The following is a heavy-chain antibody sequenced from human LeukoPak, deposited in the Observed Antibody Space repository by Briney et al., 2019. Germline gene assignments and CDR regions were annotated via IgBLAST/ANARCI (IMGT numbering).Heavy chain of an antibody. CDR2: IYYSGST. CDR1: GGSISSGGYY. J-gene: IGHJ4*02. V-gene: IGHV4-31*03. Sequence: SQTLSLTCTVSGGSISSGGYYWSWIRQHPGKGLEWIVYIYYSGSTYYNPSLKSRVTISVDTSKNQFSLKLSSVTAADTAVYYCARERITMVRGVLSVSAKYYFDYWGQGTLVTVSS. CDR3: ARERITMVRGVLSVSAKYYFDY. D-gene: IGHD3-10*01.